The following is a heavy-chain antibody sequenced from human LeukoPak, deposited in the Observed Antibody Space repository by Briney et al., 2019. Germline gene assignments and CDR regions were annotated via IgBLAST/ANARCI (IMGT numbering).Heavy chain of an antibody. CDR3: AREMYYDFWSGPLNSGYAFDI. J-gene: IGHJ3*02. Sequence: GASVKVSCKASGGTFSSYTISWVRQAPGQGLEWMGRIIPILGLANYAQKFQGRVTITADKSTSTAYMELSSLRSEDTAVYYCAREMYYDFWSGPLNSGYAFDIWGQGTMVTVSS. CDR1: GGTFSSYT. CDR2: IIPILGLA. V-gene: IGHV1-69*04. D-gene: IGHD3-3*01.